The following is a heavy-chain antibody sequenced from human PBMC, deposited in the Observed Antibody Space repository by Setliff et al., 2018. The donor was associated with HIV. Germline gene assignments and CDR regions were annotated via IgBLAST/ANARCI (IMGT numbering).Heavy chain of an antibody. CDR3: ARSHYSRGESFDY. CDR2: IWYDGGKK. D-gene: IGHD2-21*01. CDR1: GFGFSVYG. V-gene: IGHV3-33*03. Sequence: GESLKISCEVFGFGFSVYGFHWVRQAPGKGLEWVAVIWYDGGKKEYGDSVKGRFTISRDDSKNTLYLQMNSLRAEDTAVYYCARSHYSRGESFDYWGQGTLVTVSS. J-gene: IGHJ4*02.